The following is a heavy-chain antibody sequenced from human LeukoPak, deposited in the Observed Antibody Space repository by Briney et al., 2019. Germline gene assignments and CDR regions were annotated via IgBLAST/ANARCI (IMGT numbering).Heavy chain of an antibody. CDR1: GDSLSSYS. V-gene: IGHV4-59*01. CDR2: VYNSGST. D-gene: IGHD5-24*01. CDR3: ARGSREMATIFDY. Sequence: SETLSLTCTVSGDSLSSYSWSWGRQPPGKGLEWIGYVYNSGSTTYNPSLKSRLTISLDTSKKQFSLNLRSVTAADTAVYYCARGSREMATIFDYWGQGTLVTVSS. J-gene: IGHJ4*02.